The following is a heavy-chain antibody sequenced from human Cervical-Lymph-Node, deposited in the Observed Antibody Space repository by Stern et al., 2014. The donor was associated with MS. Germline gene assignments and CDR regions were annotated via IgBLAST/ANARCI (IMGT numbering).Heavy chain of an antibody. CDR1: GYTFIRYY. CDR2: FNANGGSA. D-gene: IGHD5/OR15-5a*01. J-gene: IGHJ6*02. Sequence: QDQFVQSGAQVKKPGASVKVSCKGSGYTFIRYYIHWVRQAPGQGLEWMGIFNANGGSARYAQKFQGRVTMASDTSTSTVSMELGSLRSEDTAVYYCATLYDSSGNYGMEVWGQGTTVIVSS. CDR3: ATLYDSSGNYGMEV. V-gene: IGHV1-46*01.